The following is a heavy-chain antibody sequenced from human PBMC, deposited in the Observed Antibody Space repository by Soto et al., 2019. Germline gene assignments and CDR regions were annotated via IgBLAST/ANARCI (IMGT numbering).Heavy chain of an antibody. CDR3: ARLEGLATISYYFDF. D-gene: IGHD3-9*01. J-gene: IGHJ4*02. CDR1: GGSISSGGYY. CDR2: IYYSGST. V-gene: IGHV4-31*03. Sequence: SETLSLTCTVSGGSISSGGYYWSWIRQHPGKGLEWIGYIYYSGSTYYNPSLKSRVTISVDTSKNQFSLKLSSVTAADTAVYFCARLEGLATISYYFDFWGQGAQVTVSS.